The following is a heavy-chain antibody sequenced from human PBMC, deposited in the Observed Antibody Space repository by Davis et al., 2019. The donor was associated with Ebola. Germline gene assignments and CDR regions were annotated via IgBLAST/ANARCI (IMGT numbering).Heavy chain of an antibody. J-gene: IGHJ6*02. CDR3: AREPIVVVVAATSKSYYYGMDV. CDR1: GYTFTSYA. V-gene: IGHV1-3*01. Sequence: AASVKVSCKASGYTFTSYAMHWVRQAPGQRLEWMGWINAGNGNTKYSQKFQGRVTITRDTSASTIYMELSSLRSEDTAVYYCAREPIVVVVAATSKSYYYGMDVWGQGTTVTVSS. CDR2: INAGNGNT. D-gene: IGHD2-15*01.